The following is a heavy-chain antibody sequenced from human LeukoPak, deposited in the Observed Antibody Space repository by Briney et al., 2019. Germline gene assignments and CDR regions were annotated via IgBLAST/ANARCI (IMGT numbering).Heavy chain of an antibody. V-gene: IGHV3-33*03. J-gene: IGHJ4*02. CDR3: AKDLVGTSVTTWVY. CDR1: GFTFNNYG. D-gene: IGHD4-17*01. Sequence: PGGSLRLSCAASGFTFNNYGMHGVRQAPGKGLEWVAVSWFDGSNKYYTESVKGRFTISRDNSKNTLYLQMNSLRAEDTAVYYCAKDLVGTSVTTWVYWGQGTLVTVSS. CDR2: SWFDGSNK.